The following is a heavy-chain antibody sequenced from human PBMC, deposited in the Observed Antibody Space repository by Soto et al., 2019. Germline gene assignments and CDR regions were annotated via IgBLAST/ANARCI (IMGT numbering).Heavy chain of an antibody. J-gene: IGHJ4*02. V-gene: IGHV4-61*01. CDR1: GGSVSSDSYY. CDR3: ARQIRWPGGLFDY. Sequence: QVQLQESGPGLVKPSETLSLTCTVSGGSVSSDSYYWSWIRQPPGKGLEWIGYIYYSGSTNYNPSLKTRVTISVDTSKNQFPLKLSSVTAADTAVYYCARQIRWPGGLFDYWGQGTLVTVSS. D-gene: IGHD4-17*01. CDR2: IYYSGST.